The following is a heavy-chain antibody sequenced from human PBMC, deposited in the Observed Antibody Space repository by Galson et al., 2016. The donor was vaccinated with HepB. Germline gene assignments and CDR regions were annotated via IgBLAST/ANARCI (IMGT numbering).Heavy chain of an antibody. D-gene: IGHD3-22*01. CDR1: GFSFSNSG. CDR3: AKGYGYFDS. Sequence: SLRLSCAASGFSFSNSGMSWVRQAPGKGLEWVSVISGSDDYRYYADSVKGRFTISRDNSKNTLYLQMNSLRVEDTAVYYCAKGYGYFDSWGQGTLVTVSS. V-gene: IGHV3-23*01. CDR2: ISGSDDYR. J-gene: IGHJ4*02.